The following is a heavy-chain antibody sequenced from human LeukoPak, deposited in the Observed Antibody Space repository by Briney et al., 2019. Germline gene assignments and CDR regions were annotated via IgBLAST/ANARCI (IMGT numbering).Heavy chain of an antibody. D-gene: IGHD3-10*01. J-gene: IGHJ4*02. V-gene: IGHV4-39*07. CDR1: GDSISSSSSY. CDR2: IYYSGST. CDR3: ARDQNYYGSGTIDY. Sequence: SETLSLTCTVSGDSISSSSSYWGWIRQPPGEGLEWIGSIYYSGSTYYNPSLKSRVTISVDTSKNQFSLKLSSVTAADTAVYYCARDQNYYGSGTIDYWGQGTLVTVSS.